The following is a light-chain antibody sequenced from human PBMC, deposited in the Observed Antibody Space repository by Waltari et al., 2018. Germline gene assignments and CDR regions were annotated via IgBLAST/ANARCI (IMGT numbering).Light chain of an antibody. CDR1: STDIGRYNY. V-gene: IGLV2-14*03. CDR2: GVI. J-gene: IGLJ3*02. CDR3: CSYTTNSNWV. Sequence: QSAPTQPPSVSGSPGQSVTISCTGTSTDIGRYNYVSWYQQQPGQAPKIIINGVINRPSGVSDRFSGSKTGQTASLTISGLQPEDEADYYCCSYTTNSNWVFGGGTRLTVL.